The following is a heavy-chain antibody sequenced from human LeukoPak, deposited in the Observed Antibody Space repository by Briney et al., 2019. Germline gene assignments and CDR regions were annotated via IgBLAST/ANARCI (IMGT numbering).Heavy chain of an antibody. CDR3: ATRGVNWGNYYYYMDV. D-gene: IGHD3-10*01. CDR2: VDPEDGET. V-gene: IGHV1-69-2*01. CDR1: GFTFIDSY. Sequence: GASVKVSCKASGFTFIDSYMHWVQQPPGKGLEWMGRVDPEDGETKYAEKFQGRVTITADTSTDTAYMELSSLRSEDTAVYYCATRGVNWGNYYYYMDVWGTGTTVTVSS. J-gene: IGHJ6*03.